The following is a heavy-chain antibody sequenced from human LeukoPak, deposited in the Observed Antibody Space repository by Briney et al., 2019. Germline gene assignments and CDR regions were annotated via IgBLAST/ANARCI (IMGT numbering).Heavy chain of an antibody. Sequence: PGGSLRLSCAASGFTFSSYAMSWVRQAPGKGLEWVSAISGSGGSTYYADSVKGRFTISRDNSKNTLYLQMNSLRAEDTAVYYCATGTMDGGQYYYDSTGGQGTLVTVSS. D-gene: IGHD3-22*01. CDR2: ISGSGGST. CDR1: GFTFSSYA. J-gene: IGHJ4*02. V-gene: IGHV3-23*01. CDR3: ATGTMDGGQYYYDST.